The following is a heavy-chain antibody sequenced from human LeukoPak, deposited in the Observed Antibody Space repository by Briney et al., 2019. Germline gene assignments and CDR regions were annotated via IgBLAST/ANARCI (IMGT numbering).Heavy chain of an antibody. CDR2: ISSSSSTI. CDR3: ARDNDSRDPPHFDY. CDR1: GFTFSSYS. J-gene: IGHJ4*02. V-gene: IGHV3-48*01. D-gene: IGHD3-16*01. Sequence: PGGSLRLSCAAPGFTFSSYSMNWVRQAPGKGLEWVSYISSSSSTIYYADSVKGRFTISRDNAKNSLYLQMNSLRAEDSAVYYCARDNDSRDPPHFDYWGQGTLVTVSA.